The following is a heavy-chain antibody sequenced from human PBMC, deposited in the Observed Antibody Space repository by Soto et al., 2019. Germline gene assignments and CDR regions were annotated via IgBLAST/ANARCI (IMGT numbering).Heavy chain of an antibody. Sequence: PGGSLRLSCAASGFTFSSYAMHWVRQAPGKGLEWVAVISYDGSNKYYADSVKGRFTISRDNSKNTLYLQMNSLRAEDTAVYYCERGSYGNAFDIWGQGTMVTVSS. CDR1: GFTFSSYA. V-gene: IGHV3-30-3*01. CDR3: ERGSYGNAFDI. D-gene: IGHD4-17*01. CDR2: ISYDGSNK. J-gene: IGHJ3*02.